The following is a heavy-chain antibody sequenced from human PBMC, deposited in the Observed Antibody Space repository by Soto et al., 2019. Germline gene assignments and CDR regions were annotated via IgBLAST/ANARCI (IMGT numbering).Heavy chain of an antibody. CDR2: INHSGST. CDR1: GGSFSGYY. D-gene: IGHD3-3*01. CDR3: ARAVGGYDFWSASYYYYYYMDV. J-gene: IGHJ6*03. V-gene: IGHV4-34*01. Sequence: QVQLQQWGAGLLKPSETLSLTCAVYGGSFSGYYWSWIRQPPGRGLEWIGEINHSGSTNYNPSLKSRVTMSVDTSKNQFSLKLSSVTAADTAMYFCARAVGGYDFWSASYYYYYYMDVWGKGTTVTVSS.